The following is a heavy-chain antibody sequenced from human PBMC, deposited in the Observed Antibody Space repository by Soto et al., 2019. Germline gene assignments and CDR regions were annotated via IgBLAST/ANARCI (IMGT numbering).Heavy chain of an antibody. CDR1: GGTFSSYA. D-gene: IGHD1-26*01. V-gene: IGHV1-69*12. CDR2: IISIFGTA. CDR3: ASHSGSSPEGWYYYGMDV. J-gene: IGHJ6*02. Sequence: QVQLVQSGAEVKKPGSSVKVSCKASGGTFSSYAISWVRQAPGQGLEWMGGIISIFGTAAYAQKFQGRVTITADESTSTAYMELSSLSSEDTAVYYCASHSGSSPEGWYYYGMDVWGQGTSVTVSS.